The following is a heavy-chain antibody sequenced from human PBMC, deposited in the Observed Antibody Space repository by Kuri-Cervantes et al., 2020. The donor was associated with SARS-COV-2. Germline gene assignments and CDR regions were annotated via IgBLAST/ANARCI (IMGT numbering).Heavy chain of an antibody. J-gene: IGHJ4*02. V-gene: IGHV1-8*01. CDR3: YCAPKEGFDS. D-gene: IGHD2-21*01. Sequence: ASVKVSCKTPETTFPNYDINWVRQATGQGLEWMGMVKTNSGNTLYAQSFQGRVSMTRDISTSTVYMELSSLTSEDTAIYYCYCAPKEGFDSWGQGTLVTVSS. CDR1: ETTFPNYD. CDR2: VKTNSGNT.